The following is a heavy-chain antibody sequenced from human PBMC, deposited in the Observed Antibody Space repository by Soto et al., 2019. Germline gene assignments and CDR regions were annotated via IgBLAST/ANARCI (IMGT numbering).Heavy chain of an antibody. Sequence: QVQLVQSGAEVKKPGASVKVSCKASGYTFTSYAMHWVRQAPGQRLEWMGWINAGNGNTKYSQKFQGRVTITRDTAASTAYRELSSLRSENTAVYYCARDGMYSGYDYYYYYGMDVWGQGTTVTVSS. J-gene: IGHJ6*02. CDR2: INAGNGNT. CDR1: GYTFTSYA. D-gene: IGHD5-12*01. V-gene: IGHV1-3*01. CDR3: ARDGMYSGYDYYYYYGMDV.